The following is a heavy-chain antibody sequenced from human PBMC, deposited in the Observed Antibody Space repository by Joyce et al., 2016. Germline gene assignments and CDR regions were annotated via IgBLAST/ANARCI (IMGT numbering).Heavy chain of an antibody. CDR1: GFTFSRYW. V-gene: IGHV3-7*01. D-gene: IGHD5-24*01. CDR2: IKEDGSAQ. Sequence: EVQLVQSGGGLVQPGGSRKLSCAASGFTFSRYWMSWVRQAPGKGLEWVANIKEDGSAQYYVDSVRGRFTISRDNAKNSLYLQLSSLSAEDSAVYYCARDAAGYNIWGQGTLVIVSS. J-gene: IGHJ4*02. CDR3: ARDAAGYNI.